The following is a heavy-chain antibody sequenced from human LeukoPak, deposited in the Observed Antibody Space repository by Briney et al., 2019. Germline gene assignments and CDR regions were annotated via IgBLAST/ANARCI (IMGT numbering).Heavy chain of an antibody. V-gene: IGHV3-7*01. CDR2: IKQDGSEK. D-gene: IGHD3-10*01. Sequence: GGSLRLSCAASGFTFSRYWMSWVRQAPGKGLEWVANIKQDGSEKDYVDSVKGRFTISRDNAKNSLYLQMNSLRAEDTAVYYCARDSGSGSYECDYWGQGTLVTVSS. CDR1: GFTFSRYW. CDR3: ARDSGSGSYECDY. J-gene: IGHJ4*02.